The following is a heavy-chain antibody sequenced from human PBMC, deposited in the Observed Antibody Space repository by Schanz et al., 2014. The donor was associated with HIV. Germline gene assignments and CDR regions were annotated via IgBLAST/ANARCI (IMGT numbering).Heavy chain of an antibody. V-gene: IGHV3-30-3*01. CDR3: ARRSSDGGYYDN. CDR1: GFTFSTYA. Sequence: QVQLVESGGGVVQPGRSLRLSCAASGFTFSTYAMHWVRQAPGKGLEWMAVISFDGSNKYYADSVKGQFTISRDNSKNTLYLQMNSLRDEDTAVYYCARRSSDGGYYDNWGQGTLVTVSS. CDR2: ISFDGSNK. D-gene: IGHD2-15*01. J-gene: IGHJ4*02.